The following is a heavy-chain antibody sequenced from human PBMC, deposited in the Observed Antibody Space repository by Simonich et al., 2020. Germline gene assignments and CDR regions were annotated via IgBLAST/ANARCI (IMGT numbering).Heavy chain of an antibody. J-gene: IGHJ6*03. CDR2: INPNSGGT. CDR1: GYTFTGYY. CDR3: ARGRIAAAGTYYYYYMDV. D-gene: IGHD6-13*01. V-gene: IGHV1-2*02. Sequence: QVQLVQSGAEVKKPGASVKVSCKASGYTFTGYYMHWVRQAPGQGLEGLGWINPNSGGTNNAQKVQGRVTMTRDTSISTAYMELSRLRSDDTAVYYCARGRIAAAGTYYYYYMDVWGKGTTVTVSS.